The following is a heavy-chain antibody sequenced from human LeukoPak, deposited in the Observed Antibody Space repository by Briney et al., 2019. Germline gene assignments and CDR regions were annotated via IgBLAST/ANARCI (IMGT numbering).Heavy chain of an antibody. J-gene: IGHJ4*02. D-gene: IGHD1-26*01. CDR3: ARDTLVGATGPLDY. CDR1: GFTVSSYS. Sequence: GGSLRLSCAVSGFTVSSYSMNWVRQAPGKGLEWVSSISSSSSYIYYADSVKGRFTISRDNAKNSLYLQMNSLRAEDTAVYYCARDTLVGATGPLDYWGQGTLVTVSS. V-gene: IGHV3-21*01. CDR2: ISSSSSYI.